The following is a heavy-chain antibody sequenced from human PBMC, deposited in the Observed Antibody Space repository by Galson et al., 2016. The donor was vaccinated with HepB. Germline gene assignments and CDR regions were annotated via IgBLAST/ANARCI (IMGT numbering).Heavy chain of an antibody. Sequence: SLRLSCAASGFTFSSYVMHWVRQAPGKGLEWVAVISHDGSNKYYADSVKGRFTISRDNPKNTLFLQMNSLRAEDTAVYYCARDKGWEIPETFDYWGQRALVTVSS. CDR1: GFTFSSYV. V-gene: IGHV3-30*04. J-gene: IGHJ4*02. CDR3: ARDKGWEIPETFDY. CDR2: ISHDGSNK. D-gene: IGHD1-26*01.